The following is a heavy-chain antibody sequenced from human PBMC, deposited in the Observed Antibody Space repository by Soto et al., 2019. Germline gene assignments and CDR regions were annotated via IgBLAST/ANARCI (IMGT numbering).Heavy chain of an antibody. Sequence: QVHLVQSGTEVKEPGASVKVSCKASASTFTGYTITWVRQAPGQGLEWMGWISTFTGNTKYAGNFEGRVTMPTNTSTTTAYMERTSRTFDDTAVYFCARATVTSRRWFGPWGQGTLVSVSS. D-gene: IGHD4-17*01. CDR3: ARATVTSRRWFGP. J-gene: IGHJ5*02. V-gene: IGHV1-18*04. CDR2: ISTFTGNT. CDR1: ASTFTGYT.